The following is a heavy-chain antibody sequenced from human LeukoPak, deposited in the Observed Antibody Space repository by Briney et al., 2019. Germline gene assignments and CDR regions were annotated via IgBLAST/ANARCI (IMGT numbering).Heavy chain of an antibody. D-gene: IGHD1-7*01. V-gene: IGHV1-69*13. CDR3: ARVSSAVNWNYAGAFDI. CDR1: GGTFSSYA. CDR2: IIPIFGTA. J-gene: IGHJ3*02. Sequence: SVKVSCKASGGTFSSYAISWVRQAPGQGLEWMGGIIPIFGTANYAQKFQGRVTITADESTSTAYMELSSLRSEDTAVYYCARVSSAVNWNYAGAFDIWGQGTMVTVSS.